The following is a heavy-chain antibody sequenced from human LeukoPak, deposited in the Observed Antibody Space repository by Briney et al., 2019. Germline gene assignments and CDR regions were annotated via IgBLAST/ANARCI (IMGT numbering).Heavy chain of an antibody. CDR2: ISGSGGST. D-gene: IGHD5-24*01. CDR3: AKDYGYNFRGYDY. V-gene: IGHV3-23*01. J-gene: IGHJ4*02. CDR1: GFTFSSYA. Sequence: GGSLRLSCAASGFTFSSYAMSWVRQAPGKGLEWVSAISGSGGSTYYADSVKGRFTISRDNSKNTLYLQMNSLRAEDTAVHYCAKDYGYNFRGYDYWGQGTLVTVSS.